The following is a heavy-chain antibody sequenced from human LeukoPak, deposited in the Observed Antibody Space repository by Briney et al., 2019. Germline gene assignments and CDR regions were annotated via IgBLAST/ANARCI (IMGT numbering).Heavy chain of an antibody. CDR2: ISSSGSTI. J-gene: IGHJ4*02. D-gene: IGHD6-13*01. V-gene: IGHV3-48*03. CDR3: ARDSSFDY. CDR1: GGSFSGYY. Sequence: LSLTCAVYGGSFSGYYWNWVRQAPGKGLEWVSYISSSGSTIYYADSVKGRFTISRDNAKNSLYLQMNSLRAEDTAVYYCARDSSFDYWGQGTLVTVSS.